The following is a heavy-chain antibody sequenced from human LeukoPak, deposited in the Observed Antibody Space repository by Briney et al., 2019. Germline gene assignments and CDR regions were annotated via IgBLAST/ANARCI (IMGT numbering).Heavy chain of an antibody. CDR3: AKDLVYRVGATTTGSTIDY. CDR2: MTSSGGNP. J-gene: IGHJ4*02. Sequence: PGGSLRLSCVASGFTFSSFALSWVRQAPGKGLDWVSTMTSSGGNPYYADSVKGRFTISRDNSKNTLFLQMNSLRAEDTAVYYCAKDLVYRVGATTTGSTIDYWGQGTLVTVSS. V-gene: IGHV3-23*01. D-gene: IGHD1-26*01. CDR1: GFTFSSFA.